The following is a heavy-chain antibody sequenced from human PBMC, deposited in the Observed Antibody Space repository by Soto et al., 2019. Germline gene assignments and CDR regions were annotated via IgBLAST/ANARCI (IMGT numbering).Heavy chain of an antibody. Sequence: QITLKESGPTLVKPTQTLTLTCSFSGFSLTTGGVGVVWIRQPPGKALEWLALIYWDNDKRYSPSLKSRLTVTKDTSKNQVFLIMTNMDPVDTATYHCALSRCGGDCVGSYSSHYYYGLDVWGQGTTVSVSS. D-gene: IGHD2-21*02. CDR1: GFSLTTGGVG. CDR2: IYWDNDK. V-gene: IGHV2-5*02. J-gene: IGHJ6*02. CDR3: ALSRCGGDCVGSYSSHYYYGLDV.